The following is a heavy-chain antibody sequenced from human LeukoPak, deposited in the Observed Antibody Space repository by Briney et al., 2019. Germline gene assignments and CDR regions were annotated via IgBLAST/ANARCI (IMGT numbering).Heavy chain of an antibody. Sequence: GGSLRLSCAASGFTFSSYAMSWVRQAPGKGLEWVSAISGSGGSTYYADSVKGRFTISRDNSKNTLCLQMNSLRAEDTAVYYCAKHSHPMVRGVIIDRPFDYWGQGTLVTVSS. CDR3: AKHSHPMVRGVIIDRPFDY. V-gene: IGHV3-23*01. J-gene: IGHJ4*02. CDR2: ISGSGGST. D-gene: IGHD3-10*01. CDR1: GFTFSSYA.